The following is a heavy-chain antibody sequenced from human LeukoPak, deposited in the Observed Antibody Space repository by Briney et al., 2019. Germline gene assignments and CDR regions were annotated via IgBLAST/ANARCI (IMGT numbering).Heavy chain of an antibody. D-gene: IGHD2-15*01. CDR3: ARDLFKVVAATSWFDP. CDR2: IYYSGST. CDR1: GGSISSYY. Sequence: SETLSLTCTVSGGSISSYYWSWIRQPPGKGLEWIGYIYYSGSTNYNPSLKSRVTISVDTSKNQFSLKLSSVTAADTAVYYCARDLFKVVAATSWFDPWGQGTLVTVSS. V-gene: IGHV4-59*12. J-gene: IGHJ5*02.